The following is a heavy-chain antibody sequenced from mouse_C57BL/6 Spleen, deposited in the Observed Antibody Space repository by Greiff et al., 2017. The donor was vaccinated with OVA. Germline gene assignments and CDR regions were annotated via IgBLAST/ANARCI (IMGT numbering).Heavy chain of an antibody. J-gene: IGHJ4*01. D-gene: IGHD2-4*01. CDR3: ARLRLRDYAMDY. V-gene: IGHV1-61*01. Sequence: VQLQQPGAELVRPGSSVKLSCKASGYTFTSYWMDWVKQRPGQGLEWIGNIYPSDSETHYNQKFKDKATLTVDKSSSTAYMQLSSLTSEDSAVYYCARLRLRDYAMDYWVKEPQSPSPQ. CDR2: IYPSDSET. CDR1: GYTFTSYW.